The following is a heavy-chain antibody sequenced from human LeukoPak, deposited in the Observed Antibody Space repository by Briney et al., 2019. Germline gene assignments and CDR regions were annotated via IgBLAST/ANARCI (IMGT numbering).Heavy chain of an antibody. Sequence: SQTLSLTCTVSGGSISSSSYSWGWIRQPPGKGLEWTGSIYYSGSTYYNPSLKSRVTISVDTSKNQFSLKLSSVTAADTAVYYCARRGGDTAMVTKFAFDIWGQGTMVTVSS. CDR1: GGSISSSSYS. CDR2: IYYSGST. V-gene: IGHV4-39*01. J-gene: IGHJ3*02. D-gene: IGHD5-18*01. CDR3: ARRGGDTAMVTKFAFDI.